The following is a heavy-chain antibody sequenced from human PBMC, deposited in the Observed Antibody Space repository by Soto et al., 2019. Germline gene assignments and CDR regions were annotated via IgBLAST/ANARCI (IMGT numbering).Heavy chain of an antibody. Sequence: GASVKVSCKASGGTFSSYAISWVRQAPGQGLEWMGWINPNSGGTNYAQKFQGWVTMTRDTSISTAYMELSRLRSDDTAVYYCARSLGAYYYDSSGYYYFDYWGQGTLVTVSS. J-gene: IGHJ4*02. D-gene: IGHD3-22*01. CDR2: INPNSGGT. V-gene: IGHV1-2*04. CDR1: GGTFSSYA. CDR3: ARSLGAYYYDSSGYYYFDY.